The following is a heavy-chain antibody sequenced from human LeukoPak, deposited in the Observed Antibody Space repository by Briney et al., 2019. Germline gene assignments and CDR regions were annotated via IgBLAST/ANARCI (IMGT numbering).Heavy chain of an antibody. D-gene: IGHD3-3*01. V-gene: IGHV3-23*01. J-gene: IGHJ4*02. CDR3: ASGPPFLKYFEY. Sequence: GGSLRPSCAASGFTFSSYVMNWFRQAPGKGLEWVSTISVGAEYIFYADSVKGRFTISRDDSNNALYLQMHSLRAENTALYYCASGPPFLKYFEYWGQGTLVTVSS. CDR1: GFTFSSYV. CDR2: ISVGAEYI.